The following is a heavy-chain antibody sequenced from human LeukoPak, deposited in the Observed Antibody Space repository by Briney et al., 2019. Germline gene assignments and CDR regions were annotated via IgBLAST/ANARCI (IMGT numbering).Heavy chain of an antibody. CDR3: ARAIAAAGFDY. J-gene: IGHJ4*02. D-gene: IGHD6-13*01. Sequence: GGSLRLSCAASGFTFRSYSMNWVRPAPGKGLAWVSPISSSSSYIYYAGSVKGRFTISRDNGKNSFYLQMNRLTAEDTSVYYRARAIAAAGFDYCGQETLVTVSS. CDR2: ISSSSSYI. V-gene: IGHV3-21*01. CDR1: GFTFRSYS.